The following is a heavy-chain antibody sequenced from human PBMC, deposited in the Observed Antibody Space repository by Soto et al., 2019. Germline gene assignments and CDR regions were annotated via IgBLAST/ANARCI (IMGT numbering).Heavy chain of an antibody. D-gene: IGHD4-17*01. Sequence: EVQLLESGGGLAHPGGSLTLSCAASGFLFSTYAMNWVRQAPGKGLEWVSAISSTGDSTYYAESVRGRFIISRDNSINTLYLQMSCLRTEDTALYYCAHPRGYGIFDAVDIWGQGTMVTVSS. J-gene: IGHJ3*02. CDR3: AHPRGYGIFDAVDI. V-gene: IGHV3-23*01. CDR2: ISSTGDST. CDR1: GFLFSTYA.